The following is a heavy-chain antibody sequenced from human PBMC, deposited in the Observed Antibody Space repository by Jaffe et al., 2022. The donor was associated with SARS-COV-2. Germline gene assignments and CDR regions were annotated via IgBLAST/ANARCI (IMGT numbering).Heavy chain of an antibody. CDR2: VTNKADGGTT. Sequence: EVQLVESGGDLVEPGRSLRLSCTASGFTFGDYAMSWFRQTPGKGLEWVGFVTNKADGGTTEYVASVRGRFTISRDDSKSIAYLQMNSLRTEDTSVYYCSRAWRYSYGYKWFDPWGPGTLVTVSS. D-gene: IGHD5-12*01. CDR3: SRAWRYSYGYKWFDP. J-gene: IGHJ5*02. CDR1: GFTFGDYA. V-gene: IGHV3-49*03.